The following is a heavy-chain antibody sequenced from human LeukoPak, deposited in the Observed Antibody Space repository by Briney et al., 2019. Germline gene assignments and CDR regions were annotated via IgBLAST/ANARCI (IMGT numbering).Heavy chain of an antibody. D-gene: IGHD4-17*01. CDR2: ISSSSGTT. Sequence: GGSLRLSCAASGFSFDNYAMSCVRQDPRKGLEWVSGISSSSGTTHYTDSVKGRFTISRDTSKNTFYLQMNSLRAADTAVYYWTKGNSVSGHLRGDCWGQGTLVSVFS. V-gene: IGHV3-23*01. CDR1: GFSFDNYA. CDR3: TKGNSVSGHLRGDC. J-gene: IGHJ4*02.